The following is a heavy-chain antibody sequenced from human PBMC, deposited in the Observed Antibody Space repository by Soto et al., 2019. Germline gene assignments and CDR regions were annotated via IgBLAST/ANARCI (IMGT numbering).Heavy chain of an antibody. Sequence: GGSLRLSCAASGFTFSSYAMHWVRQAPGKGLEWVAVISYDGSNKYYADSVKGRFTISRDNSKNTLYLQMNSLRAEDTAVYYCARDAGYYDFWSGYPDPDYWGQGTLVTVSS. CDR3: ARDAGYYDFWSGYPDPDY. CDR1: GFTFSSYA. J-gene: IGHJ4*02. D-gene: IGHD3-3*01. V-gene: IGHV3-30-3*01. CDR2: ISYDGSNK.